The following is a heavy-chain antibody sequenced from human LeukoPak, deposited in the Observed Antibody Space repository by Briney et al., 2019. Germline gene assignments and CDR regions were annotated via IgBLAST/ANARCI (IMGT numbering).Heavy chain of an antibody. Sequence: PSETLSLTCAVYGGSFSGYYWSWFRQPPGKGLEWVGEINYSGSTNYNPSLKSRVTISVDTSKNQFSLKLSSVTAADTAVYYCARGGYSSGWFAGGVNWFDPWGQGTLVTVSS. V-gene: IGHV4-34*01. J-gene: IGHJ5*02. CDR2: INYSGST. CDR1: GGSFSGYY. CDR3: ARGGYSSGWFAGGVNWFDP. D-gene: IGHD6-19*01.